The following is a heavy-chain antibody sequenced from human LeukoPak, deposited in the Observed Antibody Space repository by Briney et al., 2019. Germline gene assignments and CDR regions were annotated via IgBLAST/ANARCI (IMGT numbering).Heavy chain of an antibody. CDR2: IYYSGST. D-gene: IGHD3-22*01. V-gene: IGHV4-30-4*01. CDR3: ARLVPSSSGYYLYYYYYGMDV. CDR1: GGSISSGDYY. Sequence: PSETLSLTCTVSGGSISSGDYYWSWIRQPPGKGLEWIGDIYYSGSTYYNPSLKSRVTISVDTSKNQFSLKLSSVTAADTAVYYCARLVPSSSGYYLYYYYYGMDVWGQGTTVTVSS. J-gene: IGHJ6*02.